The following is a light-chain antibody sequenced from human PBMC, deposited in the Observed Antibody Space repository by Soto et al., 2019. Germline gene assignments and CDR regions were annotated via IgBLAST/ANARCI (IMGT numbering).Light chain of an antibody. CDR3: QQYDSVPLYT. CDR2: DAS. V-gene: IGKV1-33*01. J-gene: IGKJ2*01. CDR1: QDISNY. Sequence: DIQMTRSPSSLSASVGDRVTIACQASQDISNYLNWYQQKPGKATNLLIYDASNLETGVPSRFSGSGSGTDFTFTISSLQPEDVATYYCQQYDSVPLYTFGQGTKLEIK.